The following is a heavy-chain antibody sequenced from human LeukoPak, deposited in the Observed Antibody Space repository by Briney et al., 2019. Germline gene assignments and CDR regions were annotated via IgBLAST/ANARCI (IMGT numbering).Heavy chain of an antibody. Sequence: GGSLRLSCAASGFTFNNYWMSWVRQAPGKGLEWVASINQGGSEKSYVDSVKGRFTISRDNAKNSLYLQINSLRAEDTAVYYCARQSSSGYHFHINWGQGTLVTVSS. J-gene: IGHJ4*02. CDR1: GFTFNNYW. CDR2: INQGGSEK. CDR3: ARQSSSGYHFHIN. D-gene: IGHD3-22*01. V-gene: IGHV3-7*05.